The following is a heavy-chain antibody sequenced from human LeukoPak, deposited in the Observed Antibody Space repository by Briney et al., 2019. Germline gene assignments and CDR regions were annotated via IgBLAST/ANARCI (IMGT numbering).Heavy chain of an antibody. V-gene: IGHV3-30*18. CDR2: ISYDGSNK. CDR1: GFTFSSYG. Sequence: GRSLRLSCAASGFTFSSYGMHWVRQAPGKGLGWVAVISYDGSNKYYADSVKGRFTISRDNSKNTLYLQMNSLRAEDAAVYYCAKGGSSWTWVDYWGQGTLVTVSS. D-gene: IGHD6-13*01. CDR3: AKGGSSWTWVDY. J-gene: IGHJ4*02.